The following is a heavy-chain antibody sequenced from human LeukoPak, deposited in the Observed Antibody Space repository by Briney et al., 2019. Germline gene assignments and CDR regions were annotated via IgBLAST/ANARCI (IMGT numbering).Heavy chain of an antibody. J-gene: IGHJ6*03. CDR3: TRHIPVSTNCENYYYYYYMDV. V-gene: IGHV3-73*01. Sequence: GGSLRLSCAASGFTFSGSAMHWVRQASGKGLEWVGRIRSKANSYATAYAASVKGRFTISRDDSKNTAYLQMNSLKTEDTAVYYCTRHIPVSTNCENYYYYYYMDVWGKGTTVTVSS. CDR1: GFTFSGSA. D-gene: IGHD1-1*01. CDR2: IRSKANSYAT.